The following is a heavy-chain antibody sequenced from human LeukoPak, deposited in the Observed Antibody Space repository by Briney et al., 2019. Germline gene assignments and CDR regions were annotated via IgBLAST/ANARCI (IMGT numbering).Heavy chain of an antibody. J-gene: IGHJ4*02. D-gene: IGHD3-22*01. CDR1: GGTFSSYA. V-gene: IGHV1-69*05. CDR3: ARDVNPQTYFYDCSGYFPPVGLDY. Sequence: SVKVSCKASGGTFSSYAISWVRQAPGQGLEWMGGIIPIFGTANYAQKFQGRVTITTDESTSTAYMELSSLRSEDTAVYYCARDVNPQTYFYDCSGYFPPVGLDYWGQGTLVTVSS. CDR2: IIPIFGTA.